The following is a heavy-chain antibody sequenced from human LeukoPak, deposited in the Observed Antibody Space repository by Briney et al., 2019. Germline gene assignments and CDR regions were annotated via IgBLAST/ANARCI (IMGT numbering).Heavy chain of an antibody. D-gene: IGHD2-15*01. CDR2: VYYSGST. J-gene: IGHJ4*02. V-gene: IGHV4-59*01. Sequence: SETLSLTCTVSGGSISTYYWSWIRQPPGKGLDWIGFVYYSGSTNYNPSLRSRVTISVDTSKNQFSLKLNSVTAAGTAVYYCARDQMYCSGGSCYSYFDSWGQGSMVTVSS. CDR1: GGSISTYY. CDR3: ARDQMYCSGGSCYSYFDS.